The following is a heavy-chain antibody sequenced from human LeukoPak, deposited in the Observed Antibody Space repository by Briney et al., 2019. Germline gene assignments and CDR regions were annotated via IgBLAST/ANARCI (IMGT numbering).Heavy chain of an antibody. CDR3: ARDSHIVVVPAAVQGWFDP. CDR2: ISGSCSYI. J-gene: IGHJ5*02. Sequence: SGGSLRLSCAASGFTFSSYSMNWVRQAPGKGLEWVSSISGSCSYIYYADSVKGRFTISRDNAKNSLYLQMNSLRAEDTAVYYCARDSHIVVVPAAVQGWFDPWGQGTLLSVSS. CDR1: GFTFSSYS. V-gene: IGHV3-21*01. D-gene: IGHD2-2*01.